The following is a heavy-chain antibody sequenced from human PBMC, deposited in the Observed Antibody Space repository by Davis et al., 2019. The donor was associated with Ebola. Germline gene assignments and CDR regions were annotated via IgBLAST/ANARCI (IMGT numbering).Heavy chain of an antibody. CDR3: ATGRSGSNLFDY. D-gene: IGHD3-3*01. J-gene: IGHJ4*02. CDR2: IIPIFGTA. CDR1: GGTFSSYA. Sequence: SVKVSCKASGGTFSSYAISWVRQAPGQGLEWMGGIIPIFGTANYAQKFQGRVTITADESTSTAYMELSSLRSEDTAVYYCATGRSGSNLFDYWGQGTLVTVSS. V-gene: IGHV1-69*13.